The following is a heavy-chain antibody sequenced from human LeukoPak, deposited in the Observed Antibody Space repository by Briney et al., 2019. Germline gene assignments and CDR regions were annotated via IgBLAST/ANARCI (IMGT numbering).Heavy chain of an antibody. J-gene: IGHJ3*02. CDR2: IIPIFGTA. V-gene: IGHV1-69*05. Sequence: SVKVSCKASGGTFISYAISWVRQAPGQGLEWMGRIIPIFGTANYAQKFQGRVTITTDESTSTAYMELSSLRSEDTAVYYCAREGYYDILTGYYRSSAFDIWGQGTMVTVSS. D-gene: IGHD3-9*01. CDR1: GGTFISYA. CDR3: AREGYYDILTGYYRSSAFDI.